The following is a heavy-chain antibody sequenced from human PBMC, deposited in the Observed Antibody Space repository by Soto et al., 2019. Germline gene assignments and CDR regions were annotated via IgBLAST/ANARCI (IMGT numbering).Heavy chain of an antibody. J-gene: IGHJ6*02. CDR3: ARAFYGVDL. Sequence: SETLSLTCTVSGGSITSGGYSWSWIRQSPGQGLEWIGYIYQSGSAFYNPSLRTRATILVDRSKNQFSLNLTSVTAADAAVYYCARAFYGVDLWGQGTTVTVSS. CDR2: IYQSGSA. V-gene: IGHV4-30-2*06. CDR1: GGSITSGGYS.